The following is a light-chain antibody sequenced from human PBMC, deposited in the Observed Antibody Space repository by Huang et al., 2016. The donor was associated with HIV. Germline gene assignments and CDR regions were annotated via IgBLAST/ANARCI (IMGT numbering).Light chain of an antibody. Sequence: DIQMTQSPSSLSASVGDRVTITCRASQAISNSLAWYQQKPGKAPKLLLSAASRLESGIPSMFSGSGSGTDYTLTINSLQPEDFVTYYCQQCYSTPYTFGQGTKLEI. CDR2: AAS. CDR3: QQCYSTPYT. CDR1: QAISNS. J-gene: IGKJ2*01. V-gene: IGKV1-NL1*01.